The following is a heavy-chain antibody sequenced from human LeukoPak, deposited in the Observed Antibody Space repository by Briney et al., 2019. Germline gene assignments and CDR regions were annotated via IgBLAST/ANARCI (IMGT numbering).Heavy chain of an antibody. CDR2: IDASGVDT. D-gene: IGHD6-19*01. CDR3: AKGSGSGWYGWFDP. J-gene: IGHJ5*02. CDR1: RFTFNGYA. Sequence: PGGSLRLSCAASRFTFNGYAMYWVRQAPGKGLEWVSCIDASGVDTYYADSVKGRFTISRDNSRNALYLQMNSLRAEDTAVYYCAKGSGSGWYGWFDPWGQGTLATISS. V-gene: IGHV3-23*01.